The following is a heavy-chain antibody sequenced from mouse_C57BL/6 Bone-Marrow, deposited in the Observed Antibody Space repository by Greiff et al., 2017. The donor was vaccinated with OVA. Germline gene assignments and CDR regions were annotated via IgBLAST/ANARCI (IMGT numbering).Heavy chain of an antibody. D-gene: IGHD3-3*01. CDR2: IDPSDSYT. V-gene: IGHV1-50*01. J-gene: IGHJ2*01. Sequence: QVQLQQPGAELVKPWASVKLSCKASGYTFTSYWMQWVKQRPGQGLEWIGEIDPSDSYTNYNQKFKGKATLTVDTSSSTAYMQLSSLTSEDSAVYYCARGGRGYWGQGTTLTVSS. CDR3: ARGGRGY. CDR1: GYTFTSYW.